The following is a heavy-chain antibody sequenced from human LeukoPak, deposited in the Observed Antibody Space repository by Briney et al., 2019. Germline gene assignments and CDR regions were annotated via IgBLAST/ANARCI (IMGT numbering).Heavy chain of an antibody. J-gene: IGHJ4*02. Sequence: PSETLSLTCTVSGGSISSYYWSWIRQPPGKGLEWIGYIYYSGSTNYNPSLKSRVTISVDTSKNQFSLKLSSVTAADTAVYYCARHGARLGELSLQYWGQGTLVTVSS. CDR1: GGSISSYY. CDR3: ARHGARLGELSLQY. V-gene: IGHV4-59*08. CDR2: IYYSGST. D-gene: IGHD3-16*02.